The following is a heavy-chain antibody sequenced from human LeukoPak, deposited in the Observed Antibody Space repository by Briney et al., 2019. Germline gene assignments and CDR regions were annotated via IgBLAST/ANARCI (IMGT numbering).Heavy chain of an antibody. V-gene: IGHV4-39*07. CDR3: ARGDILTGGVGY. D-gene: IGHD3-9*01. CDR2: IYYSGST. J-gene: IGHJ4*02. Sequence: SETLSLTCTVSGGSISSSSYYWGWIRQPPGKGLEWIGSIYYSGSTYYNPSLKSRVTISVDTSKNQFSLKLSSVTAADTAVYYCARGDILTGGVGYWGQGTLVTVSS. CDR1: GGSISSSSYY.